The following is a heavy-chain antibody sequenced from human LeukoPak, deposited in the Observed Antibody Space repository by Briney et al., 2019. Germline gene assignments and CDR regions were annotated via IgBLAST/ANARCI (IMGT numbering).Heavy chain of an antibody. D-gene: IGHD6-13*01. J-gene: IGHJ4*02. CDR2: IWYDGSNK. CDR1: GFTFSSYG. Sequence: GRSLRLSCAASGFTFSSYGMHWVRQAPGKGLEWVAVIWYDGSNKYYADSVKGRFTISRDNSENTLYLQMNSLRAEDTAVYYCARDFEQQLPQGSWGQGTLVTVSS. CDR3: ARDFEQQLPQGS. V-gene: IGHV3-33*01.